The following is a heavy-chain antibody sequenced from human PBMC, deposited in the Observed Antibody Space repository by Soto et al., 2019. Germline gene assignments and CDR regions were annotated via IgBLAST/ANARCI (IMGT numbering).Heavy chain of an antibody. CDR3: AKGRSRSRYNWKDDRDWSRAFDI. CDR1: GGSFSGYY. J-gene: IGHJ3*02. D-gene: IGHD1-1*01. CDR2: INHSGST. Sequence: SETLSLTCAVYGGSFSGYYWRWIRQPPGKGLEWIGEINHSGSTNYNPSLKSRVTISVDTSKNQFSLKLSSVTAADTAVYYCAKGRSRSRYNWKDDRDWSRAFDISAQGTMVTVSS. V-gene: IGHV4-34*01.